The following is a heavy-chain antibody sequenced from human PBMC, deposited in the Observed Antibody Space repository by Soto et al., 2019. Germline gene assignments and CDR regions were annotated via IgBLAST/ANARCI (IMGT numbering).Heavy chain of an antibody. J-gene: IGHJ6*02. V-gene: IGHV3-30*18. Sequence: QVQLVESGGGVVQPGRSLRLSCAASGFTFSSYGMHWVRQAPGKGLERVAVVPHDGSNKYYADSVKGRFTISRDNSKNTLNLQMNSLRAEDTAVYYWAKGKGMNYYYGLDVWGQGTTVTVSS. CDR3: AKGKGMNYYYGLDV. D-gene: IGHD3-10*01. CDR2: VPHDGSNK. CDR1: GFTFSSYG.